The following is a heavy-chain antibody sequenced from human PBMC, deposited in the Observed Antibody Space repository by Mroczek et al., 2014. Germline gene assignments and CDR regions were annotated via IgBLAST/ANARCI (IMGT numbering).Heavy chain of an antibody. CDR3: ARGSPFDP. CDR2: INHSGST. CDR1: GGSFSGYY. Sequence: QVQLQESGAGLLKPSETLSLTCAVYGGSFSGYYWSWIRQPPGKGLEWIGEINHSGSTNYNPSLKSRVTISVDTSKNQFSLKLSSVTAADTAVYYCARGSPFDPWGQGTLVTVSS. V-gene: IGHV4-34*01. J-gene: IGHJ5*02.